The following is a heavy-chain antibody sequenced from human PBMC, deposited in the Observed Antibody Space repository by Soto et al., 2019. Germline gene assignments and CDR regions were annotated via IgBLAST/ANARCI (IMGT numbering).Heavy chain of an antibody. CDR2: IYHSGST. Sequence: SETLSLTCAVSGGSISSSNWWSWVRQPPGKGLEWIGEIYHSGSTNYNPSLKSRVTISVDKSKNQFSLKLSSVTAADTAVYYCARVTYSLMPYFDYWGQGTLVTVSS. D-gene: IGHD6-13*01. CDR1: GGSISSSNW. V-gene: IGHV4-4*02. J-gene: IGHJ4*02. CDR3: ARVTYSLMPYFDY.